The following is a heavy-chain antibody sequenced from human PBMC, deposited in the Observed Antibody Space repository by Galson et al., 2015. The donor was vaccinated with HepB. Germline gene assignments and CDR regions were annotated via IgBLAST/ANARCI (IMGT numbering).Heavy chain of an antibody. CDR2: ISYDGSKK. D-gene: IGHD2-21*01. CDR3: AREVVQTNPRFGLYYYYGMDV. CDR1: GFTFSTYN. J-gene: IGHJ6*02. Sequence: SLRLSCAASGFTFSTYNMHWVRQAPGKGLEWVALISYDGSKKYFADSVKGRFTISRDNSKNTLYLQMNNLRGEDTALYFCAREVVQTNPRFGLYYYYGMDVWGQGTTVTVSS. V-gene: IGHV3-30*04.